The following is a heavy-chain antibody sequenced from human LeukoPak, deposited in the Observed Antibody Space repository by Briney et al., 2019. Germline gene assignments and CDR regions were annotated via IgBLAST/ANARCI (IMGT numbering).Heavy chain of an antibody. CDR2: INTDGSTT. CDR1: GFTFSTYW. CDR3: AREKKSSTSMDY. D-gene: IGHD2-2*01. V-gene: IGHV3-74*01. Sequence: GGSLRLSCAASGFTFSTYWMHWVRQAPGKGLVWVSRINTDGSTTTYADSVKGRFTISRDNAKNTLYLQMDSLRAEDTAVYYCAREKKSSTSMDYWGQGTLVTVST. J-gene: IGHJ4*02.